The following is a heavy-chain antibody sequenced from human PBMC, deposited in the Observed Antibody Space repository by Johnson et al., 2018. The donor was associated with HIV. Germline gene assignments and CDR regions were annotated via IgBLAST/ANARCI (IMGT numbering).Heavy chain of an antibody. CDR2: ISYDASNK. Sequence: QMQLVESGGGVVRPGGSLRLSCAASGFTFSSYAMHWVRQAPGKGLEWVAVISYDASNKYYADSVKGRFTISRDNSKNTLYLQMNSLRIEDTAVYYCARVRGGTGHGAFDIWGQGTMVTVSS. CDR3: ARVRGGTGHGAFDI. CDR1: GFTFSSYA. V-gene: IGHV3-30*04. J-gene: IGHJ3*02.